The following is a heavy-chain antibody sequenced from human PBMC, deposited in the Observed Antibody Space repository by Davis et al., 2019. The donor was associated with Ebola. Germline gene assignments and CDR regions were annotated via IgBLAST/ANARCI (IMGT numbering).Heavy chain of an antibody. D-gene: IGHD1-26*01. CDR1: GGTFSSYA. Sequence: SVKVSCKASGGTFSSYAISWVRQAPGQGLEWMGGIIPILGIANYAQKFQGRVTITADESTSTAYMELSSLRSEDTVVYYCAREAGATTRIYDSWGQGTLVTVSS. CDR2: IIPILGIA. J-gene: IGHJ5*01. V-gene: IGHV1-69*10. CDR3: AREAGATTRIYDS.